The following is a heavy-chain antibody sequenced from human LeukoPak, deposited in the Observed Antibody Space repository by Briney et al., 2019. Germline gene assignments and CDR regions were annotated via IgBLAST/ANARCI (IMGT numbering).Heavy chain of an antibody. CDR1: GYTFTNYG. J-gene: IGHJ4*02. CDR2: INAGNGNT. D-gene: IGHD2-2*01. CDR3: AREWGWGSSTSSPLPSDY. V-gene: IGHV1-3*01. Sequence: ASVKVSCKASGYTFTNYGISWMRQAPGQGLEWMGWINAGNGNTKYSQKFQGRVTITRDTSASTAYMELSSLRSEDTAVYYCAREWGWGSSTSSPLPSDYWGQGTLVTVSS.